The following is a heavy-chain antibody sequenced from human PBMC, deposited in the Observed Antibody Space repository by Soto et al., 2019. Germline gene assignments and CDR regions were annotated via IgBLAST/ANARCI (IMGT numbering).Heavy chain of an antibody. J-gene: IGHJ3*01. Sequence: GGSLRLSCAASGFTFSSNYMSWVRQAPGKGLEWVSLISCNGDTIYYADSVKSRFTISRDNTKNSLYLQMNTLRTDDTALYFCVKAGKFKAFDVWGQGTLVTV. CDR1: GFTFSSNY. CDR2: ISCNGDTI. D-gene: IGHD1-26*01. CDR3: VKAGKFKAFDV. V-gene: IGHV3-11*01.